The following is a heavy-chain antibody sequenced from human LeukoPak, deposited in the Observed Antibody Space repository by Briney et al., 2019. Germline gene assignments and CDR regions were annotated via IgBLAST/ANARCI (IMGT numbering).Heavy chain of an antibody. V-gene: IGHV3-23*01. J-gene: IGHJ4*02. CDR1: GFTFINYA. CDR3: ASHLGIGELSPFDY. D-gene: IGHD3-10*01. CDR2: ISGSGGST. Sequence: GALRLSLASSGFTFINYAMSWVRQAPGEGREGGSAISGSGGSTYYADSVKGRFTISRDNSKNTLYLQMNSLRAEDTAVYYCASHLGIGELSPFDYWGQGTLVTVSS.